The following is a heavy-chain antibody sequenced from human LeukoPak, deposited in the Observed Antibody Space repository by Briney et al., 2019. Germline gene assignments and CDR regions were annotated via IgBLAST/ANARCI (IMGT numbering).Heavy chain of an antibody. Sequence: GASVKVSCKASGGTSSNYAISWVRQAPGQGLEWMGGIIPVFGTAHYAQKFQGRVTITADKYTTTAYMELSSLRSEDTAVYYCARDVRVLTGYREPSDGFDIWGQGTMVTVSS. V-gene: IGHV1-69*06. J-gene: IGHJ3*02. CDR3: ARDVRVLTGYREPSDGFDI. CDR2: IIPVFGTA. CDR1: GGTSSNYA. D-gene: IGHD3-9*01.